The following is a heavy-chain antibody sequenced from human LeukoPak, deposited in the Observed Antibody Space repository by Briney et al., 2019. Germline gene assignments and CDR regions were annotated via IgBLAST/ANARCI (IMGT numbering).Heavy chain of an antibody. Sequence: SETLSLTCTVSGGSISSSSYYWGWIRQPPGKGLEWIGSIYYSGSTYYNPSLKSRVTISVDTSKNQFSLKLSSVTAADTAVYYCARVLAVAGGVGYWGQGTLVTVSS. CDR2: IYYSGST. CDR3: ARVLAVAGGVGY. V-gene: IGHV4-39*01. D-gene: IGHD6-19*01. J-gene: IGHJ4*02. CDR1: GGSISSSSYY.